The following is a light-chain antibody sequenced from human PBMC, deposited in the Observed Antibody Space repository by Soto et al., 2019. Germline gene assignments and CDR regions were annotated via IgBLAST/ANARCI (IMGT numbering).Light chain of an antibody. V-gene: IGKV3-20*01. J-gene: IGKJ4*01. CDR2: GAS. Sequence: VLTQSPATLSLSPGDRATLSCRASQSVSSSYLAWYQQKPGQTPRLLIYGASSRATGIPDRFSGSGSGADFTLTISRLEPEDFAVYYCQQYGSSPGFGGGTKVDIK. CDR1: QSVSSSY. CDR3: QQYGSSPG.